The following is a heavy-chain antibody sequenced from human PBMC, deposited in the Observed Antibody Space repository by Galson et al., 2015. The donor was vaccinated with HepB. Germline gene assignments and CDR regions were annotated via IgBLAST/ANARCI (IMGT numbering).Heavy chain of an antibody. J-gene: IGHJ4*02. CDR3: ARGREGWRYSGYDTTFDY. CDR1: GFTFSDYY. D-gene: IGHD5-12*01. CDR2: ISSSSSYT. Sequence: SLRLSCAAPGFTFSDYYMSWIRQAQGKGLEWVSYISSSSSYTNYADSVKGRFTISRDNAKNSLYLQMNSLRAEDTAVYYCARGREGWRYSGYDTTFDYWGQGTLVTVSS. V-gene: IGHV3-11*06.